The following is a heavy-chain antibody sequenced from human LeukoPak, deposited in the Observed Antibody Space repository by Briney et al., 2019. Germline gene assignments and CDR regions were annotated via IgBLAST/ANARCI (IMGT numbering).Heavy chain of an antibody. D-gene: IGHD6-19*01. CDR3: ARHGEYSTDWYCFDY. Sequence: GESLKISCKASGYSFTSHWITWVRQMPGKGLEWMGRIAPSDSYTNYSPSFQGHVTFSADKSISTAYLQWGSLKASDAAMYFCARHGEYSTDWYCFDYWGQGTLVTVSS. V-gene: IGHV5-10-1*01. CDR1: GYSFTSHW. J-gene: IGHJ4*02. CDR2: IAPSDSYT.